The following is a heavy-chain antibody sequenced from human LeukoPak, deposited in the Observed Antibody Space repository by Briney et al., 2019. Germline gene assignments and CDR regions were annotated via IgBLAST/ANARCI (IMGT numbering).Heavy chain of an antibody. Sequence: GATVTISCKASGYTFNDYYIHWVQQAPGKGLEWMGRVDLEDGDTIYAEKFQGRVTITADTSRDTAFMDLSSLTSFDTAVYYCARGSRSFDWLRSYFDFWGQGTLVSVSP. CDR3: ARGSRSFDWLRSYFDF. CDR2: VDLEDGDT. CDR1: GYTFNDYY. D-gene: IGHD3-9*01. J-gene: IGHJ4*02. V-gene: IGHV1-69-2*01.